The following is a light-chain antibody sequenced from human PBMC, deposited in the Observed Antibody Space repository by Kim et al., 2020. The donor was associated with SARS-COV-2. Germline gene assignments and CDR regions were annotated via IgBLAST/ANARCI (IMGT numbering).Light chain of an antibody. J-gene: IGKJ2*01. CDR3: QQYSDWPPGDT. CDR1: QSVSDN. CDR2: AAS. V-gene: IGKV3-15*01. Sequence: PGETATLSCRASQSVSDNLAWYQQKPGQAPRLLIYAASTRATGVPARFSGSGSGTEFTLTISSLQSEDFAVYFCQQYSDWPPGDTFGQGTKLEI.